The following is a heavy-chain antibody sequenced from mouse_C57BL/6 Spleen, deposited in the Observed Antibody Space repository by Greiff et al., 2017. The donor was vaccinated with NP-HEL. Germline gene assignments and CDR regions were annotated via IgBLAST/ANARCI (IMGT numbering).Heavy chain of an antibody. CDR3: AKTERTGTKAMDY. CDR1: GFSLTSYG. V-gene: IGHV2-5*01. D-gene: IGHD4-1*01. CDR2: IWRGGST. J-gene: IGHJ4*01. Sequence: QVQLKESGPGLVQPSQSLSITCTVSGFSLTSYGVHWVRQSPGKGLEWLGVIWRGGSTDYNAAFMSRLSITKDNSKSQVFFKMHSLQADDTAIYYCAKTERTGTKAMDYWGQGTSVTVSS.